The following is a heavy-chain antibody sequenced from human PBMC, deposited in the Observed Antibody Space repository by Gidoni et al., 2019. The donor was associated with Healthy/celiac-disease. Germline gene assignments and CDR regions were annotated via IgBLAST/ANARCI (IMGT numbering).Heavy chain of an antibody. D-gene: IGHD3-10*01. CDR1: GGSFSGYY. CDR2: INHSGST. Sequence: QVQLQQWGAGLMKPSETLSLTCAVYGGSFSGYYWSWIRHPPGKGLEWIGEINHSGSTNYNPSLKSRVTISVDTSKNQFSLKLSSVTAADTAVYYCARVGVRGLNRGGRGYYYYMDVWGKGTTVTVSS. CDR3: ARVGVRGLNRGGRGYYYYMDV. J-gene: IGHJ6*03. V-gene: IGHV4-34*01.